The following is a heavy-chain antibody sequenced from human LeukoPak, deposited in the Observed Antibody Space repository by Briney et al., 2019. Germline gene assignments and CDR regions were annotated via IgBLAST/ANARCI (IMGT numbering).Heavy chain of an antibody. CDR2: NYPGDSAT. V-gene: IGHV5-51*01. Sequence: GESLKISCNGSGYSFSNYWIGLVRPMPRKGLEWMWINYPGDSATTSSPSFQGQVTISAAKSSSTACLQWSSLRASDPAMYYCSRHRSAAACTFWFDYWGQGTLVTVSS. J-gene: IGHJ4*02. D-gene: IGHD6-13*01. CDR1: GYSFSNYW. CDR3: SRHRSAAACTFWFDY.